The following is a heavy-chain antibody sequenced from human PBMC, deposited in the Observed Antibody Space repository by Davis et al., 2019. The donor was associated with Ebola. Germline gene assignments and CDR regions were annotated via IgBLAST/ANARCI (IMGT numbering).Heavy chain of an antibody. CDR1: GYTFTNYY. CDR3: TTPGGQDSGYDVFDI. V-gene: IGHV1-46*03. D-gene: IGHD5-12*01. Sequence: AASVKVSCKASGYTFTNYYIHWVRQAPGQGLEWMGIINPSGGSTSYAQKFQGRVTMTRDTSTSTVYMELSSLRSEDTALYYCTTPGGQDSGYDVFDIWGQGTMVTVSS. CDR2: INPSGGST. J-gene: IGHJ3*02.